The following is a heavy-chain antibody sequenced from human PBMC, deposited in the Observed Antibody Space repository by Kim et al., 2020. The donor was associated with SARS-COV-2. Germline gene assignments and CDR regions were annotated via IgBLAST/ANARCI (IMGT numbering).Heavy chain of an antibody. D-gene: IGHD3-22*01. Sequence: SETLSLTCAVYGGSFSGYYWSWIRQPPGKGLEWIGEINHSGSTNYNPSLKSRVTISVDTSKNQFSLKLSSVTAADTAVYYCARESYYDSSGYHQDWGQGTLVTVSS. CDR2: INHSGST. V-gene: IGHV4-34*01. CDR3: ARESYYDSSGYHQD. CDR1: GGSFSGYY. J-gene: IGHJ4*02.